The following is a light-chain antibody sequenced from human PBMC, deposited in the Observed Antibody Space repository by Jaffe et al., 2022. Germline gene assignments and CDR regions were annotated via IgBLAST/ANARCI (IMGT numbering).Light chain of an antibody. V-gene: IGKV4-1*01. Sequence: DIVMTQSPDSLAVSLGERATINCKSSQSVLYSSNNNNYLAWYQQKSGQPPKLLIYGASTRESGVPDRFSGSGSGTDFTLTISSLQAEDVAVYYCQQYYTTPFKFGQGTKVEIK. J-gene: IGKJ1*01. CDR2: GAS. CDR1: QSVLYSSNNNNY. CDR3: QQYYTTPFK.